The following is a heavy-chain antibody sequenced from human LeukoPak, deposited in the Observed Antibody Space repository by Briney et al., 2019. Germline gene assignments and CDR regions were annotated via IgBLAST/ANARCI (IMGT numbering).Heavy chain of an antibody. CDR2: INPNSGGT. J-gene: IGHJ4*02. Sequence: GASVKVSCKASGYTFTGYYMHWVRQAPGQGLEWMGWINPNSGGTNYAQKFQGRVTMARDTSISTAYMELSRLRSDDTAVYYCAAGGIVVPPAAGNWGQGTLVTVSS. V-gene: IGHV1-2*02. D-gene: IGHD2-2*01. CDR3: AAGGIVVPPAAGN. CDR1: GYTFTGYY.